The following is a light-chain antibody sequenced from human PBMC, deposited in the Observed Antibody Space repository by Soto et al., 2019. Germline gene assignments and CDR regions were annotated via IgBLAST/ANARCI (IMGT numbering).Light chain of an antibody. CDR3: QSYHSGNVV. CDR2: AFT. CDR1: SSNIGTGGYD. V-gene: IGLV1-40*01. Sequence: QSVLTQPPSVSGAPGQRVTISCTWNSSNIGTGGYDVHWYQKRLDTAPKLVIYAFTSRASGVPDRFSGSIDSSSNSASLTISGLKTDDEADYYCQSYHSGNVVFGGGTKLTVL. J-gene: IGLJ2*01.